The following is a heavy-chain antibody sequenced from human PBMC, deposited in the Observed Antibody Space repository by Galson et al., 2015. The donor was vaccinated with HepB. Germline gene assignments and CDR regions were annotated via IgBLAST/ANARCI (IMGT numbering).Heavy chain of an antibody. V-gene: IGHV3-33*08. D-gene: IGHD3-10*01. CDR2: IWYDGSKR. CDR1: GFTFSTFG. J-gene: IGHJ4*02. Sequence: SLRISCAASGFTFSTFGIHWVRQAPGKGLEWVAVIWYDGSKRNYADSVKGRFTISRDNSKNTVYLQMNSLRPEDTAMYYCARRAGASGGFSFDYWGQGSLVTVSS. CDR3: ARRAGASGGFSFDY.